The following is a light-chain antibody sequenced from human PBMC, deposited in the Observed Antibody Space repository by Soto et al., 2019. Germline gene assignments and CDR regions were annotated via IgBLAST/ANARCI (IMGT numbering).Light chain of an antibody. CDR2: WAS. J-gene: IGKJ2*01. CDR1: QSVLHRSNNKNY. Sequence: DIVMTQSPDSLAVSLGEKATINCKSSQSVLHRSNNKNYLAWYQQRPGQPPKLVTNWASTRESGVPDRFSGSGSGTDFSLTISSLQAEDVAVYYCQQFYSPPYTFGQGTKLEIK. V-gene: IGKV4-1*01. CDR3: QQFYSPPYT.